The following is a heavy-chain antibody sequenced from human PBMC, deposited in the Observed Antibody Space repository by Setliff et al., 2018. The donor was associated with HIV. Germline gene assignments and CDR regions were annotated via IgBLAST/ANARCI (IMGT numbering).Heavy chain of an antibody. D-gene: IGHD3-22*01. V-gene: IGHV3-7*03. CDR2: IKQDGSEK. J-gene: IGHJ6*01. CDR3: VRDGSSGYWETYYFMDV. CDR1: GFMFSSYW. Sequence: GSLRLSCAVSGFMFSSYWMSWVRQGRGKGLEWVANIKQDGSEKYYADSVKGRFTISRDFSKDVLYLEMNSVKVEDTAVYYCVRDGSSGYWETYYFMDVWGQGTTVTVSS.